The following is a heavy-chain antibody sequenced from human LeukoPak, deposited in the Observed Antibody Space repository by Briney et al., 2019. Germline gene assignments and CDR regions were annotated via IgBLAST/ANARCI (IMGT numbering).Heavy chain of an antibody. CDR2: IYYSGST. CDR3: AREQQLGAFDI. V-gene: IGHV4-59*01. Sequence: PSETLSLTRTVSGGSISSYYWSWIRQPPGKGLEWIGYIYYSGSTNYNPSLKSRVTISVDTSKNQFSLKLSSVTAADTAVYYCAREQQLGAFDIWGQGTTVTVSS. D-gene: IGHD6-13*01. J-gene: IGHJ3*02. CDR1: GGSISSYY.